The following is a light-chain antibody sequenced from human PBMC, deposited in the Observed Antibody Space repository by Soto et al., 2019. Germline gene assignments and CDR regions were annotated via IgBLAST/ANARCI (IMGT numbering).Light chain of an antibody. Sequence: IVMTQSPATLSVSPGERATLSCRASQSVSSNLAWYQQIPGQAPRLLIYGASTRATGIPARFSGSGSGAEFTLTISSLQSEDFAIYYCQQYNNWPPWTFGQGTKVEIK. CDR1: QSVSSN. V-gene: IGKV3-15*01. CDR3: QQYNNWPPWT. J-gene: IGKJ1*01. CDR2: GAS.